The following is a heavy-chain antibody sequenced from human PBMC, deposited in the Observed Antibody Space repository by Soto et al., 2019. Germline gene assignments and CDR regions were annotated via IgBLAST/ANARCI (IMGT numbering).Heavy chain of an antibody. Sequence: QVQLVESGGGVVQPGRSLRLSCAASGFTFSSYAMHWVRQAPGKGLEWVAVISFDGSNKYYADSVKDRFTISRDNSKNTRYVPMNSLRAEDTAVYYCGRDRRFGNCYKLGFDYWGQGTLVTVSS. D-gene: IGHD2-21*01. V-gene: IGHV3-30-3*01. CDR2: ISFDGSNK. J-gene: IGHJ4*02. CDR3: GRDRRFGNCYKLGFDY. CDR1: GFTFSSYA.